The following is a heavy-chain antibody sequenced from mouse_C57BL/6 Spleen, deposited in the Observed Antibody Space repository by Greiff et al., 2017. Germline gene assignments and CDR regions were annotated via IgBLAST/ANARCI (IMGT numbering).Heavy chain of an antibody. V-gene: IGHV1-62-2*01. CDR1: GYTFTEYT. J-gene: IGHJ2*01. Sequence: QVQLQQSGAELVKPGASVKLSCKASGYTFTEYTIHWVKQRSGQGLEWIGWFYPGSGSLKYTEKFKDKATLPADKSSSTFYFELRRLTSEDSAFDFCARHKGIYYWGYFDYWGQGTTLTVAS. D-gene: IGHD2-1*01. CDR2: FYPGSGSL. CDR3: ARHKGIYYWGYFDY.